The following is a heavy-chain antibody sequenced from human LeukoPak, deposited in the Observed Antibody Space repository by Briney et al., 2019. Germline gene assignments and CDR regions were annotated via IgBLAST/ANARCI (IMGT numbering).Heavy chain of an antibody. CDR2: INPNSGDT. V-gene: IGHV1-2*02. J-gene: IGHJ4*02. CDR3: ARANFLYCSSTTCLFDY. CDR1: GYTFTDYY. D-gene: IGHD2-2*01. Sequence: ASVKVSCKASGYTFTDYYMHWVRQAPGQGFECMGWINPNSGDTNYAQKFRGRVTMTRDTSISTAHMELSRLRSDDTAVYYCARANFLYCSSTTCLFDYWGQGTLVIVSS.